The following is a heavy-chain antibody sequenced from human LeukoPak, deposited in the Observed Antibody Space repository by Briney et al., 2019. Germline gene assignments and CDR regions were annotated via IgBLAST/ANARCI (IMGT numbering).Heavy chain of an antibody. CDR2: ISAYNGYSGNT. J-gene: IGHJ4*02. CDR3: ARDLGHYYDSSVFFDF. V-gene: IGHV1-18*01. D-gene: IGHD3-22*01. Sequence: GASVTVSCKASGYTFTIFGISWVRQAPGQGVEWMGWISAYNGYSGNTIYAQNFQGRVTMTTDTSTSTAYIELRSLRFDDTAVYYCARDLGHYYDSSVFFDFWGQGTLVTVSS. CDR1: GYTFTIFG.